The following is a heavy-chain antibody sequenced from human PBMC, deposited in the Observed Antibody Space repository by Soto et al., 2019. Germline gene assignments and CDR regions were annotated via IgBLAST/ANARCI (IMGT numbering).Heavy chain of an antibody. J-gene: IGHJ3*02. V-gene: IGHV3-30*19. CDR1: GLTLSNYN. Sequence: GGSLRLSCAASGLTLSNYNMHWVRQAPGKGLEWVASLSSNGRDEFYADSVRGRFTISRDISKNTLSLQMSNLRAEDTAVYHCAREGGGSGSGAFDIWGQGTMVTVSS. D-gene: IGHD3-10*01. CDR2: LSSNGRDE. CDR3: AREGGGSGSGAFDI.